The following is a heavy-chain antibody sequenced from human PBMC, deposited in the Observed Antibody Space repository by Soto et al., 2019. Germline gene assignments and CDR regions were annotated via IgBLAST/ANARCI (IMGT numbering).Heavy chain of an antibody. J-gene: IGHJ5*02. CDR3: ARFNVTGQLDP. CDR1: GYTFTRYT. D-gene: IGHD2-2*01. Sequence: QVQLVQSGAEVKKPGASVKISCKASGYTFTRYTMNWVRQAPGQRLEWMGWINPDNGNTKYSQKFQDRVIITRDTSASTAYVDLSRLRSEDTAVYYCARFNVTGQLDPCGQGTLVTVSS. CDR2: INPDNGNT. V-gene: IGHV1-3*01.